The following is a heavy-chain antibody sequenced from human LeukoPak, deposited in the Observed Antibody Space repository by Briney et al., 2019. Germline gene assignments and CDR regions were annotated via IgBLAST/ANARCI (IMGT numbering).Heavy chain of an antibody. CDR1: GFSFSDYG. V-gene: IGHV3-48*01. D-gene: IGHD4-17*01. Sequence: PGGSLRPSCAASGFSFSDYGMNWVRRAPGKGLEWLSHINSNGAVISYADSVKGRFTISRDTAKSSLYLQMNSLKIEDTAIYFCARDPDGDYDFDYWGQGTLVTVSS. CDR3: ARDPDGDYDFDY. CDR2: INSNGAVI. J-gene: IGHJ4*02.